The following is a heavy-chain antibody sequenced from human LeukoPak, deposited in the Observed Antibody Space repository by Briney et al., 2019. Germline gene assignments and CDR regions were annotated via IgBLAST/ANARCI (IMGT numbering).Heavy chain of an antibody. Sequence: SETLSLTCTVSGGSISSLYWSWVRQPAGKGLEWIGRVFTSGSTNYSPSLKSRVSISVDTSKNQFSLKLSSVTAADTAVYYCARQAKWFGELPDYWGQGTLVTVSS. D-gene: IGHD3-10*01. V-gene: IGHV4-4*07. J-gene: IGHJ4*02. CDR1: GGSISSLY. CDR2: VFTSGST. CDR3: ARQAKWFGELPDY.